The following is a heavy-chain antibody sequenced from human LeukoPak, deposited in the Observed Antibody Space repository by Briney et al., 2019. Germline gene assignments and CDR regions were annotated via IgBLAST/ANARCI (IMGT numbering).Heavy chain of an antibody. J-gene: IGHJ4*02. CDR3: AREKVVTSTWGVFDY. D-gene: IGHD4-23*01. Sequence: SETLSLTCTVSGGSTSIYYWSWIRQPPGKGLEWIGYIYYSGSTNYNPSLKSRVTISVDTSKNQFSLKLSSVTAADTAVYYCAREKVVTSTWGVFDYWGQGTLVTVSS. CDR1: GGSTSIYY. V-gene: IGHV4-59*12. CDR2: IYYSGST.